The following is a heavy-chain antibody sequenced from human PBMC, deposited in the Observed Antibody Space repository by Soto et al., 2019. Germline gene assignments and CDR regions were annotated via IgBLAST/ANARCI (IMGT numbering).Heavy chain of an antibody. V-gene: IGHV3-30-3*01. D-gene: IGHD2-15*01. CDR3: ARYELVVVVAAFDY. CDR1: GFTFSSYA. J-gene: IGHJ4*02. CDR2: ISYDGSNK. Sequence: QVQLVESGGGVVQPGRSLRLSCAASGFTFSSYAMHWVRQAPGKGLEWVAVISYDGSNKYYADSVKGRFTIPRDNSKNTLYLQMNSLRAEDTAVYYCARYELVVVVAAFDYWGQGTLVTVSS.